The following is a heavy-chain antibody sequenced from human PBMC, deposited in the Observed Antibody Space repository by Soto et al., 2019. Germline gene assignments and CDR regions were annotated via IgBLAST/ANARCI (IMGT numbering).Heavy chain of an antibody. V-gene: IGHV1-18*01. CDR2: ISPYSGKT. J-gene: IGHJ4*02. CDR3: AREGLLLLPDY. D-gene: IGHD3-22*01. Sequence: QIQLVQSGREMRKPGASVKVSCKTSGYTFTNNDVCWVRQTPGQGLEWMGWISPYSGKTNYARKFQGRVTMTADTSTSTVYMELGSLTSDDTAVYYCAREGLLLLPDYWGQGTLVTVSS. CDR1: GYTFTNND.